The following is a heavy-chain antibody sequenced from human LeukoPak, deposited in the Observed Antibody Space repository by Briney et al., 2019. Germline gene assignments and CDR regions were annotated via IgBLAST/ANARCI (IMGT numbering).Heavy chain of an antibody. CDR3: ARKPYGSGRFDY. CDR1: GGSVNSGSYY. Sequence: SSETLSLTCTVSGGSVNSGSYYWGWIRQPPGEGLEWIGNIYYSGSTSYSPSLKSRVTISVDTSKNQFSLKLNSVTAADTAVYYCARKPYGSGRFDYWGQGTLVTVSS. V-gene: IGHV4-39*01. D-gene: IGHD3-10*01. CDR2: IYYSGST. J-gene: IGHJ4*02.